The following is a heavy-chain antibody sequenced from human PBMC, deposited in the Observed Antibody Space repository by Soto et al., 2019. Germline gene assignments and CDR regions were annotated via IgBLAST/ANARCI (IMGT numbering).Heavy chain of an antibody. D-gene: IGHD6-13*01. CDR1: GFTFSSYA. J-gene: IGHJ3*02. V-gene: IGHV3-30-3*01. CDR3: ARAAGYSSSWSVIAVAGVDAFDS. CDR2: ISYDGSNK. Sequence: QVQLVESGGGVVKPGRSLRLSCAASGFTFSSYAMHWVRQAPGKGLEWVAGISYDGSNKYYADSVKGRFTISRENSKNTWYLQMNSLRVEDTAVYYCARAAGYSSSWSVIAVAGVDAFDSWGQGTMVTVS.